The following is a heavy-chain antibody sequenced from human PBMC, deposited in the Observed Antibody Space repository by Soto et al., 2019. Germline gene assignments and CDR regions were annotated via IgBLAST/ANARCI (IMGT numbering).Heavy chain of an antibody. CDR1: GFTFSSYA. V-gene: IGHV3-30-3*01. J-gene: IGHJ4*02. Sequence: QVQLVESGGGVVQPGRSLRLSCAASGFTFSSYAMHWVRQAPGKGLEWVAVISYDGSNKYYADSVKGRFTISRDNSKNTLYLQMNSLRAEDTAVYYCARGEWELQHCMYYWGQGTLVTVSS. D-gene: IGHD1-26*01. CDR3: ARGEWELQHCMYY. CDR2: ISYDGSNK.